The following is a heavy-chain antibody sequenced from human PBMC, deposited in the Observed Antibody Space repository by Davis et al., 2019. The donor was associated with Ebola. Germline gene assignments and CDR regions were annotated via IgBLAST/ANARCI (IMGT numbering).Heavy chain of an antibody. J-gene: IGHJ4*02. V-gene: IGHV1-69*04. Sequence: SVKVSCKASGGTFSSYAISWVRQAPGQGLEWMGRIIPILGIANYAQKFQGRVTITADKSTSTAYMELSSLRSEDTAVYYCARGPHGGSGGQGSSWGFDYWGQGTLVTVSS. CDR2: IIPILGIA. CDR1: GGTFSSYA. CDR3: ARGPHGGSGGQGSSWGFDY. D-gene: IGHD2-15*01.